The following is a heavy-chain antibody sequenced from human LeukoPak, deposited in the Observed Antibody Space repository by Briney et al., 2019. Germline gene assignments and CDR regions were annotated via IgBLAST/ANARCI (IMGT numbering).Heavy chain of an antibody. CDR2: IYYSGST. D-gene: IGHD5-24*01. CDR3: ARHRREYYYYGMDV. CDR1: GGSISSYY. Sequence: PSETLSLTCTVSGGSISSYYWSWIRQPPGKGLEWIGYIYYSGSTNYNPSLKSRVTISVDTSKNQFSLKLSSVTAADTAVYYCARHRREYYYYGMDVWGQGTTVTVSS. V-gene: IGHV4-59*08. J-gene: IGHJ6*02.